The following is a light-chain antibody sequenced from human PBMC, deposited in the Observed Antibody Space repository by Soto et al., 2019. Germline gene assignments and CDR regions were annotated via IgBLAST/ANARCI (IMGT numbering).Light chain of an antibody. Sequence: EIVLTQSPGTLSLSPGERATLSCRASQSVSSSYLSWYQQKPGQAPRLLIYGASSRATGIPDRFSGSGSGTDFTLTISRLEPEDFAVYYCQQYGSSPLLYTFGHGTQLEIK. J-gene: IGKJ2*01. CDR2: GAS. CDR3: QQYGSSPLLYT. V-gene: IGKV3-20*01. CDR1: QSVSSSY.